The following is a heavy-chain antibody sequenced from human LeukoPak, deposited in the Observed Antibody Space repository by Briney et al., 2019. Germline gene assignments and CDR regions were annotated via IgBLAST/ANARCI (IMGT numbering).Heavy chain of an antibody. Sequence: GGSLRLSCAASGFTVSSNYMSWVRQAPRKGLEWVSVIYSGGSTYYADSVKGRFTISRDNSKNTLYLQMNSLRAEDTAVYYCASQISGSYFYWGQGTLVTVSS. CDR1: GFTVSSNY. D-gene: IGHD1-26*01. CDR3: ASQISGSYFY. V-gene: IGHV3-53*01. CDR2: IYSGGST. J-gene: IGHJ4*02.